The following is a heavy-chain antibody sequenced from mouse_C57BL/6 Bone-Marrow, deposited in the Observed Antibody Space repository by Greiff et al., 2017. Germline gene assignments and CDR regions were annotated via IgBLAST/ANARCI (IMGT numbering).Heavy chain of an antibody. CDR1: GFTFSSYG. V-gene: IGHV5-6*01. CDR2: ISSGGSYT. J-gene: IGHJ3*01. D-gene: IGHD2-4*01. CDR3: ARHYDCAWFAY. Sequence: EVQRVESGGDLVKPGGSLKLSCAASGFTFSSYGMSWVRQTPDKRLEWVATISSGGSYTYYPDSVKGRFTISRDNAKNTLYLQMSSLKSEDTAMYYCARHYDCAWFAYWGQGTLVTVSA.